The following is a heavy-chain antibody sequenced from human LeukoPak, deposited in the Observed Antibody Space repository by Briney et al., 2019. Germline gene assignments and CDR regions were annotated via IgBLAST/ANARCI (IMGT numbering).Heavy chain of an antibody. V-gene: IGHV3-7*01. J-gene: IGHJ4*02. Sequence: GGSLRLSCEGSGFTFSNYWMGWVRQAPGKGLQWVANIKTDGSEKYYVNSVKGRFTISRDNAKNSLYLQMNSLRAEDTAVYYCARDRYDYVWGSYRDYWGQGTLVTVSS. CDR3: ARDRYDYVWGSYRDY. D-gene: IGHD3-16*02. CDR2: IKTDGSEK. CDR1: GFTFSNYW.